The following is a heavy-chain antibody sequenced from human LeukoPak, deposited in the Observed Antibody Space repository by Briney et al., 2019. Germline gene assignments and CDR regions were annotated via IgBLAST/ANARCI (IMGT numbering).Heavy chain of an antibody. V-gene: IGHV1-8*01. J-gene: IGHJ4*02. CDR3: ARGLTRQYYYGSGSGVYDY. CDR1: GYTFTSYD. Sequence: ASVKVSCKASGYTFTSYDINWVRQAPGQGLEWMGWMNPNSGNTGYAQKFQGRVTMTRNTSISTAYMELSSLRSEDTAVYYCARGLTRQYYYGSGSGVYDYWGQGTLVTVSS. CDR2: MNPNSGNT. D-gene: IGHD3-10*01.